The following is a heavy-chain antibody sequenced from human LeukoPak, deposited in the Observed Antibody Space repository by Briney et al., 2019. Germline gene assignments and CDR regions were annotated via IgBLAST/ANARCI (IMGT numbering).Heavy chain of an antibody. Sequence: SETLSLTCTVSGGSISSSSYYWGWIRQPPGKGLEWIGSIYYSGSTCYNPSLKSRVTISVDTSKNQFSLKLSSVTAADTAAYYCARLQKDYDFWSGYRNWFDPWGQGTLVTVSS. CDR3: ARLQKDYDFWSGYRNWFDP. CDR2: IYYSGST. V-gene: IGHV4-39*01. J-gene: IGHJ5*02. CDR1: GGSISSSSYY. D-gene: IGHD3-3*01.